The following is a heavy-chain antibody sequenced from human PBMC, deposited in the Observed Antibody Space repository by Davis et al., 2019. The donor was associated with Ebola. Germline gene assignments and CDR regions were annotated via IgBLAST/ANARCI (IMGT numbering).Heavy chain of an antibody. CDR2: IIPILGIA. D-gene: IGHD3-10*01. CDR3: ARSVVRGVIPNRDAFDI. Sequence: SVKVSCKASGGTFSSYAISWVRQAPGQGLEWMGRIIPILGIANYAQKFQGRVTITADKSTSTAYMELSSLRSEDTAVYYCARSVVRGVIPNRDAFDIWGQGTMVTVSS. J-gene: IGHJ3*02. CDR1: GGTFSSYA. V-gene: IGHV1-69*04.